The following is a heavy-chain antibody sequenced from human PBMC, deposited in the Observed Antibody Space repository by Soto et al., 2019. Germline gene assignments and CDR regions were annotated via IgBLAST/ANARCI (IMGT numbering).Heavy chain of an antibody. V-gene: IGHV1-3*01. CDR2: INAGNGNT. CDR1: GYTFTSYA. CDR3: ARESDEAHAWFDP. J-gene: IGHJ5*02. Sequence: QVQLVQSGAEVKKPGASVKVSCKASGYTFTSYAMHWVRQAPGQRLEWMGWINAGNGNTEYSQKFQGRVTITRATNASTAYMELSSLRSDDTAVYYCARESDEAHAWFDPWGQGTLVTVSS.